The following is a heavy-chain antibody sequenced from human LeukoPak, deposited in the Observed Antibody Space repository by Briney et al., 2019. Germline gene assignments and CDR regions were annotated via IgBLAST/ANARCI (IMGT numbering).Heavy chain of an antibody. CDR3: ARGPTMVRGVIEGYFQH. V-gene: IGHV1-8*02. CDR1: GYTFTSYD. CDR2: MNPNSGNT. D-gene: IGHD3-10*01. J-gene: IGHJ1*01. Sequence: RASVKVSCKASGYTFTSYDINWVRQATGQGLEWMGWMNPNSGNTGYAQKFQGRVTMTRNTSISTAYMELSSLRSEDTAVYYCARGPTMVRGVIEGYFQHWGQGTLVTVSS.